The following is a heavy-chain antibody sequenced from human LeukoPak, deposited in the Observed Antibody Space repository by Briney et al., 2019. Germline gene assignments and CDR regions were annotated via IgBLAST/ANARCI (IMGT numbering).Heavy chain of an antibody. CDR1: GGSISSSSYF. CDR2: VHHSGST. CDR3: ARQLYVSGSYYAPMDV. V-gene: IGHV4-39*01. D-gene: IGHD3-10*01. Sequence: SETLSLTCSVSGGSISSSSYFWGWIRQPPGKGLEWIASVHHSGSTYYNPSLKSRLTISVDTSKNHFSLKMSSVTAADMAVYFCARQLYVSGSYYAPMDVWGKGTTVTISS. J-gene: IGHJ6*03.